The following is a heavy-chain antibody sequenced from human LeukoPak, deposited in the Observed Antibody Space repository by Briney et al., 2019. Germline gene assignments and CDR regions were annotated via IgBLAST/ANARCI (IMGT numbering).Heavy chain of an antibody. D-gene: IGHD3-10*02. CDR1: GDSIRTNS. Sequence: SETLSLTCTVSGDSIRTNSWIWVRQPPEKGLEWIGYIYSRGTTKYNPFLKSRGTISIDSSKNQLSLKLTSVTAADTAVYYCARRTPGPQLGDYVAYYFDLWGLGALVTVSS. J-gene: IGHJ4*02. V-gene: IGHV4-4*09. CDR2: IYSRGTT. CDR3: ARRTPGPQLGDYVAYYFDL.